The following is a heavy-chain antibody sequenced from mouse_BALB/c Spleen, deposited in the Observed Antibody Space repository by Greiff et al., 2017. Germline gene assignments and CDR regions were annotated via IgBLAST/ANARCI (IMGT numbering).Heavy chain of an antibody. Sequence: DVKLVESGGGLVKPGGSLKLSCAASGFTFSSYAMSWVRQTPEKRLEWVASISSGGSTYYPDSVKGRFTISRDNARNILYLQMSSLRSEDTAMYYCARFLDGYYVDYAMDYWGQGTSVTVSS. D-gene: IGHD2-3*01. CDR2: ISSGGST. CDR1: GFTFSSYA. V-gene: IGHV5-6-5*01. CDR3: ARFLDGYYVDYAMDY. J-gene: IGHJ4*01.